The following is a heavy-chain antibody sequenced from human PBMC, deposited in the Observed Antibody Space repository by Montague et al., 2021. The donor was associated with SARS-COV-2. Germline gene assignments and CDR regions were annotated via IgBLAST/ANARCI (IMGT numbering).Heavy chain of an antibody. CDR2: XXWDDDK. Sequence: PALVKPTQTLTLTCTFSGFSLSTSGMCVSWIRQPPGKAPEWLALXXWDDDKFYSTSLKTRLTISKDTSKNQVVLTMTDMDPVDTATYYCARVRYFDTTFDYWGQGTLVTVST. CDR3: ARVRYFDTTFDY. J-gene: IGHJ4*02. CDR1: GFSLSTSGMC. D-gene: IGHD3-9*01. V-gene: IGHV2-70*01.